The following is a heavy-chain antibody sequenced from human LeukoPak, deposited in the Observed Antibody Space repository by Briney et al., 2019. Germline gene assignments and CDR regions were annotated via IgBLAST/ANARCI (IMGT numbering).Heavy chain of an antibody. CDR1: GFTFSSYG. J-gene: IGHJ5*02. D-gene: IGHD5-12*01. V-gene: IGHV3-30*02. CDR3: AKPVDIVATDPGQNWLDP. CDR2: IRYDGSNK. Sequence: GGSLRLSCAASGFTFSSYGMHWVRQAPGKGPEWVAFIRYDGSNKYYADSVKGRFTISRDNSKNTLYLQMNSLRAEDTAVYYCAKPVDIVATDPGQNWLDPWGQGTLVTVSS.